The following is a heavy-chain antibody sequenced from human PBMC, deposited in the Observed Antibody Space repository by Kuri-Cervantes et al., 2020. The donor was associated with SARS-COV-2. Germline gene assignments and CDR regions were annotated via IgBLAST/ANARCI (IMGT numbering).Heavy chain of an antibody. D-gene: IGHD4-17*01. CDR3: ATPGVTTLSPESDAFDI. Sequence: SVKVSCKASGGTFSSYAISWVRQAPGQGLEWMGGIIPIFGTANYAQKFQGRVTITTDESTSTAYMELSSLRSEDTAVYYCATPGVTTLSPESDAFDIWGQGTMVTVSS. J-gene: IGHJ3*02. CDR1: GGTFSSYA. V-gene: IGHV1-69*05. CDR2: IIPIFGTA.